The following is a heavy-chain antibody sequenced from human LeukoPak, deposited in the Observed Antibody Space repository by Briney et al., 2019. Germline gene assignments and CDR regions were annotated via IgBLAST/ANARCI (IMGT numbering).Heavy chain of an antibody. CDR1: GFTFDDYA. V-gene: IGHV3-9*01. CDR3: ARVDSGWYLHYFDY. Sequence: GGSLRLSCAASGFTFDDYAMHWVRHAPGKGLEWVSGISWNSGRIGYADSVKGRFTISRDNAKNSLYLQMNSLRAEDTAVYYCARVDSGWYLHYFDYWGQGTLVTVSS. D-gene: IGHD6-19*01. J-gene: IGHJ4*02. CDR2: ISWNSGRI.